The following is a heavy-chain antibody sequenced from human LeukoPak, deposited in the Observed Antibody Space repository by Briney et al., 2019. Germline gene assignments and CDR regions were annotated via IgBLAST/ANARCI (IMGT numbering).Heavy chain of an antibody. CDR3: VRRGGSDGWGAFDI. D-gene: IGHD5-24*01. CDR1: GFTFNSYW. Sequence: PGGSLRLSCAASGFTFNSYWMHWVRQAPGKGLEWVSSIRQSGDITYYADSVKGRFTISRDNSKNTLSLQMNSLSREDTAIYYCVRRGGSDGWGAFDIWGQGTVVTVSS. J-gene: IGHJ3*02. V-gene: IGHV3-23*01. CDR2: IRQSGDIT.